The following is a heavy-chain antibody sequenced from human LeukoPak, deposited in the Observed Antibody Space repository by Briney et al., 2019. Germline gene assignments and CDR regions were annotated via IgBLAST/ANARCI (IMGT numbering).Heavy chain of an antibody. CDR1: GGSISDSY. CDR2: IYYSGST. CDR3: ARHESHYYDSSGYSYY. D-gene: IGHD3-22*01. Sequence: SETLSLTCTVSGGSISDSYWSWIRQPPGKGLEWIGSIYYSGSTYYNPSLKSRVTISVDTSKNQFSLKLSSVTAADTAVYYCARHESHYYDSSGYSYYWGQGTLVTVSS. V-gene: IGHV4-39*01. J-gene: IGHJ4*02.